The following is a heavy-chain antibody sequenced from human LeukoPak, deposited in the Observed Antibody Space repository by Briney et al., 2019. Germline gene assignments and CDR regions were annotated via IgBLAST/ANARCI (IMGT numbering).Heavy chain of an antibody. CDR2: VWNDGSKK. J-gene: IGHJ4*02. CDR3: GRDSLGGDY. V-gene: IGHV3-33*08. Sequence: GRSLRLSCAASGFSFSIFGMHWARRAPGKGLEWVVVVWNDGSKKFYAESVKGRFTISRDNSQNTLYLQMNRLRAEDTAVYYCGRDSLGGDYWGQGTLVTVSS. D-gene: IGHD3-16*01. CDR1: GFSFSIFG.